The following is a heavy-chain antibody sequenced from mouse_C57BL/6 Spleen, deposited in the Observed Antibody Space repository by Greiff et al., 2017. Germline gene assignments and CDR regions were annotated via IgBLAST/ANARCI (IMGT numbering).Heavy chain of an antibody. D-gene: IGHD2-5*01. CDR2: IYPRDGST. J-gene: IGHJ1*03. V-gene: IGHV1-85*01. Sequence: QVQLKESGPELVKPGASVKLSCKASGYTFTSYDINWVKQRPGQGLEWIGWIYPRDGSTKYNEKFKGKATLTVDTSSSTAYMELHSLTSEDSAVYFCARLSYYSNYVYFDVWGTGTTVTVSS. CDR1: GYTFTSYD. CDR3: ARLSYYSNYVYFDV.